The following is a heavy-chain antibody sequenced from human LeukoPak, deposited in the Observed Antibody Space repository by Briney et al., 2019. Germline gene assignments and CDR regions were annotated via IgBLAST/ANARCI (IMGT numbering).Heavy chain of an antibody. CDR1: GGSISNYY. D-gene: IGHD3-3*01. J-gene: IGHJ5*02. V-gene: IGHV4-59*08. CDR3: ARTSVFGVVRFDP. CDR2: IFYIGST. Sequence: PETLSLTCTVSGGSISNYYWSWIRQPPGKGLEWLGYIFYIGSTNYNPSLKSRVTISVATSRTQCSLKLTSVTAADTAVYYCARTSVFGVVRFDPWGQGTLVTVSS.